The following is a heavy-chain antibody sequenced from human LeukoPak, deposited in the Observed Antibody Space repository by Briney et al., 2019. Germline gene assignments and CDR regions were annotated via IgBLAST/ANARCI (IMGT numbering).Heavy chain of an antibody. V-gene: IGHV1-18*04. Sequence: ASVTVSFTASGYTFTSYGISWVRQAPGQGLEWMGWISAYNGNTNYAQKLQGRVTMTTDTSTSTAYMGLRSLRSDDTAVYYCARVKAQEDYWGQGTLVTVSS. CDR3: ARVKAQEDY. CDR1: GYTFTSYG. J-gene: IGHJ4*02. CDR2: ISAYNGNT.